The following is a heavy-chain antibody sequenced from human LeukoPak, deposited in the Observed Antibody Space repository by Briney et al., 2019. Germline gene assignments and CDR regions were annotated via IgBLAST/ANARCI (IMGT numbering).Heavy chain of an antibody. J-gene: IGHJ4*02. V-gene: IGHV3-21*01. CDR1: GFTFSSYS. D-gene: IGHD1-26*01. CDR3: AKGELLYFDY. Sequence: GGSLRLSCAASGFTFSSYSMNWVRQAPGKGLEWVSSISSSSSYIYYVDSVKGRFTISRDNAKNSLYLQMNSLRAEDTAVYYCAKGELLYFDYWGQGTLVTVSS. CDR2: ISSSSSYI.